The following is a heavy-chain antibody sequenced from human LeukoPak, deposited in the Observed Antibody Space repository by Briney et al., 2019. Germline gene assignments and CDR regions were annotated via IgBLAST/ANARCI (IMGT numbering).Heavy chain of an antibody. CDR3: ARDRGTRDYSNYYYGVDV. J-gene: IGHJ6*02. V-gene: IGHV1-69*13. Sequence: ASVKVSCKASGGTFSSYAISWVRQAPGQGLEWMGGIIPIFGTANYAQKFQGRVTITADESTSTAYMELSSLRSEDTAVYYCARDRGTRDYSNYYYGVDVWGQGTTVTVSS. CDR1: GGTFSSYA. D-gene: IGHD4-11*01. CDR2: IIPIFGTA.